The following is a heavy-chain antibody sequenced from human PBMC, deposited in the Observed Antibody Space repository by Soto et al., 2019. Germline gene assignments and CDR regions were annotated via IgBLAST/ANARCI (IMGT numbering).Heavy chain of an antibody. V-gene: IGHV1-2*04. CDR2: INPNSGGT. J-gene: IGHJ4*02. CDR3: ARGGPISGWPFDY. CDR1: GYTFTGYY. D-gene: IGHD6-19*01. Sequence: ASVKVSCKASGYTFTGYYMHWVRQAPGQGLEWMGWINPNSGGTNYAQKFQGWVTMTRDTSISTAYMELSRLRSDDTAVYYCARGGPISGWPFDYWGQGTLVTVSS.